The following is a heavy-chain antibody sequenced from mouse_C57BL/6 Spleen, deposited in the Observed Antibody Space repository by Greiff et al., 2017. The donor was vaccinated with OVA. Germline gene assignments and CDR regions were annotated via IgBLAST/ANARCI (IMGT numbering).Heavy chain of an antibody. J-gene: IGHJ4*01. CDR3: ARSVVATDYAMDY. CDR2: IDPSDSET. CDR1: GYTFTSYW. D-gene: IGHD1-1*01. Sequence: VQLQQPGAELVRPGSSVKLSCKASGYTFTSYWMHWVKQRPIQGLEWIGNIDPSDSETNYNQKFKDKATLTVDKSSSTAYMQLSSLTSEDSAVYYCARSVVATDYAMDYWGQGTSVTVSS. V-gene: IGHV1-52*01.